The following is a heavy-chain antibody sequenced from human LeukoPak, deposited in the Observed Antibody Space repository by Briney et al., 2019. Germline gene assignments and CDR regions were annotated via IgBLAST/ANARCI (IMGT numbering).Heavy chain of an antibody. CDR1: GYSFTRYF. D-gene: IGHD3-10*01. CDR2: IIPSEGST. CDR3: ARGKVVTMVRGVIITYFDY. Sequence: ASVKVSRKASGYSFTRYFIHWVRQAPGQGLEWMGIIIPSEGSTSYAQKFQGRVTMTRDTSTSTVYMELSSLRSEDTAVYYCARGKVVTMVRGVIITYFDYWGQGTLDTVSS. V-gene: IGHV1-46*01. J-gene: IGHJ4*02.